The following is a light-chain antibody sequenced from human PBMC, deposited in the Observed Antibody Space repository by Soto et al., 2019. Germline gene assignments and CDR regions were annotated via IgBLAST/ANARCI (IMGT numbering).Light chain of an antibody. CDR1: QSINDW. CDR2: DAS. V-gene: IGKV1-5*01. Sequence: DIQMTQSPSTLSASVGDRVTITCRASQSINDWLAWYQQKPGKAPKILISDASTLETGVPSRFSGSGSGTEFTLTISSLQPDYFATYYCQQYKSYSAFGQGTKLEIK. J-gene: IGKJ2*01. CDR3: QQYKSYSA.